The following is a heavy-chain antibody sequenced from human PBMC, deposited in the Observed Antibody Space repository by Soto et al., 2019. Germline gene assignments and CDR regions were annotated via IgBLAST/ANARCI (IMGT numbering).Heavy chain of an antibody. CDR2: IKEDGSEK. D-gene: IGHD3-10*01. J-gene: IGHJ4*02. CDR3: GRDYNREFDY. V-gene: IGHV3-7*05. CDR1: GITFSDYW. Sequence: EVQLVESGGGLVQPGGSLRLSCAASGITFSDYWMSWVRQAPGKGLEWVANIKEDGSEKYYVDSVKGRFTISRDNAKNSLYMQMNSLRAEDTAVYYCGRDYNREFDYWGQGTPVTVPS.